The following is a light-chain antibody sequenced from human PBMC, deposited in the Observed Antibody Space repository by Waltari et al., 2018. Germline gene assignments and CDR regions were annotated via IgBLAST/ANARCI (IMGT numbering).Light chain of an antibody. CDR2: DVS. CDR1: SSDVGGYNY. Sequence: QSALTQPASVSGSPGQSITISCTGTSSDVGGYNYVPWHQQHPGKAPKLMIYDVSNRPSGVSNRFSGSKSGNTASLTISGLLAEDEADYYCSSYTSSSTVVFGGGTKLTVL. V-gene: IGLV2-14*03. CDR3: SSYTSSSTVV. J-gene: IGLJ2*01.